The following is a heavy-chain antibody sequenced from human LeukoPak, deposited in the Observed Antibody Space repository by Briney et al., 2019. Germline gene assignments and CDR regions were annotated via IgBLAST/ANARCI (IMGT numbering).Heavy chain of an antibody. Sequence: ASVKVSCKASGYTFTSYGISWVRQAPGQGLEWMGWISAYNGNTNYAQKLQGRVTMTTDTSTSTAYMELRSLRSDDTAVYYCARDLRGFDYYDCSGVFDYWGQGTLVTVSS. CDR1: GYTFTSYG. CDR3: ARDLRGFDYYDCSGVFDY. D-gene: IGHD3-22*01. J-gene: IGHJ4*02. V-gene: IGHV1-18*01. CDR2: ISAYNGNT.